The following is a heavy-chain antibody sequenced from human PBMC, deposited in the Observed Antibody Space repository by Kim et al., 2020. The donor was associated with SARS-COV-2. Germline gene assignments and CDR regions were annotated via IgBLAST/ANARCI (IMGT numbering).Heavy chain of an antibody. Sequence: ASVKVSCKASGYTFTSYDINWVRQATGQGLEWMGWMNPNSGNTGYAQKFQGRVTMTRNTSISTAYMELSSLRSEDTAVYYCARGQFLAVAFVFDYWGQGTLVTVSS. CDR3: ARGQFLAVAFVFDY. D-gene: IGHD6-19*01. V-gene: IGHV1-8*01. CDR2: MNPNSGNT. J-gene: IGHJ4*02. CDR1: GYTFTSYD.